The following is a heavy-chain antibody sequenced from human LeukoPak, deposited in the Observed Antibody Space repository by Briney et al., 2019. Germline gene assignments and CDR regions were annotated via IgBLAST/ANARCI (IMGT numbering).Heavy chain of an antibody. CDR3: AKDRTTVTTFLDY. CDR2: IKYDGSEI. CDR1: GFPFSNYW. V-gene: IGHV3-7*01. J-gene: IGHJ4*02. D-gene: IGHD4-17*01. Sequence: GGSLRLSCAASGFPFSNYWMTWVRQAPGKGLEWVEWVANIKYDGSEIYYIDSVKGRFTISRDNSKDTLYLQMNSLKAEDTAVYYCAKDRTTVTTFLDYWGQGTLVTVSS.